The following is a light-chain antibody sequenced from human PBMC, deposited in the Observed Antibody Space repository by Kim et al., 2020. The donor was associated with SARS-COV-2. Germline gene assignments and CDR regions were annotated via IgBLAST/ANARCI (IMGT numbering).Light chain of an antibody. Sequence: QPVLTQPPSASASLGASVTLTCTLSSGYSNYKVDWYQQRPGKGPRFVMRVGTGGIVGSKGDGIPDRFSVLGSGLNRYLTIKNIQEEDESAYHCGADHGRGSNFVYVFGGGTQLTVL. CDR1: SGYSNYK. V-gene: IGLV9-49*01. J-gene: IGLJ3*02. CDR2: VGTGGIVG. CDR3: GADHGRGSNFVYV.